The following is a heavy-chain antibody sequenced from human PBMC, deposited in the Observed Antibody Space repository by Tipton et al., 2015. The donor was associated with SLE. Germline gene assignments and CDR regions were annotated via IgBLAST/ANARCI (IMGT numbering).Heavy chain of an antibody. CDR2: TYHSGSS. V-gene: IGHV4-30-2*01. CDR3: ARGERD. CDR1: GDSIPSDAYH. J-gene: IGHJ4*02. Sequence: TLSLTCTVSGDSIPSDAYHWTWIRQPPGKGLEWIGYTYHSGSSYYNSSLKSRVTISVDRSKNQFSLRLSSVTAADTAVYYCARGERDWGQGTLVTVSS.